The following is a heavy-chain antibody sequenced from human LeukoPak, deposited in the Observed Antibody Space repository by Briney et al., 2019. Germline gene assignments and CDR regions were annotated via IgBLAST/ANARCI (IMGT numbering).Heavy chain of an antibody. D-gene: IGHD3-10*02. CDR1: GFTFSSYE. CDR2: ISSSGSTI. Sequence: GGSLRLSCAASGFTFSSYEMNWVRQAPGKGLEWGSYISSSGSTIYYADSVKGRFTISRDNAKNSLYLQMNSLRAEHTAGYCFAEVGISMIGGVWGKGTTVTISS. V-gene: IGHV3-48*03. J-gene: IGHJ6*04. CDR3: AEVGISMIGGV.